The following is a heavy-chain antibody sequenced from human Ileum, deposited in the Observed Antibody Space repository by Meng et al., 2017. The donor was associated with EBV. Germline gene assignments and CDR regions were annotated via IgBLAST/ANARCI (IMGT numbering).Heavy chain of an antibody. CDR3: LRGSGGSV. CDR1: GDSITNHNW. CDR2: IPHRGSS. D-gene: IGHD3-10*01. J-gene: IGHJ1*01. Sequence: VPVRGRAPVSLTRADTLSLTCAVSGDSITNHNWWAWVRQPPGKGLEWIGEIPHRGSSAYNPSLKSRVSMSIDKSKNQFSLKLTSVTAADTAVYHCLRGSGGSVWGQGTLVTVSS. V-gene: IGHV4-4*02.